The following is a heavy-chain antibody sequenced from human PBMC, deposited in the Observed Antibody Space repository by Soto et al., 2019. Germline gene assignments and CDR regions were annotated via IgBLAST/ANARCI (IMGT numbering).Heavy chain of an antibody. CDR1: GFTFSSYG. CDR3: VTDLSERITFFVF. J-gene: IGHJ4*02. V-gene: IGHV3-30*03. CDR2: ISYDRNTK. Sequence: GGSLRLSCAASGFTFSSYGMHWVRQAPGKGLEWVAVISYDRNTKYYAESVKGRFTVSRDNSKATLYLQMNTLSAEDTAVYYCVTDLSERITFFVFWGPGTLLTVSS.